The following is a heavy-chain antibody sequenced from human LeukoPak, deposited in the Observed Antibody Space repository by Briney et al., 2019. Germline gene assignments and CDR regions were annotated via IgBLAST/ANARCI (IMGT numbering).Heavy chain of an antibody. CDR2: ISYDGSNK. CDR3: AKCIVVVPAALYYYHGMDV. D-gene: IGHD2-2*01. V-gene: IGHV3-30*18. J-gene: IGHJ6*02. CDR1: GFTFSSYG. Sequence: PGGSLRLSCAASGFTFSSYGMHWVRQAPGKGLEWVAVISYDGSNKYYADSVKGRFTISRDNSKNTLYLQMNSLRAEDTAVYYCAKCIVVVPAALYYYHGMDVWGQGTTVTVSS.